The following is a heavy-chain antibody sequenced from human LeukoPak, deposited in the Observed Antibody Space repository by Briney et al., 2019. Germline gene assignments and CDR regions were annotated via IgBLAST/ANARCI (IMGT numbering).Heavy chain of an antibody. CDR3: ARKSPDPPGIAVAGREGIFDY. Sequence: GGSLRLSCAASGFTFSSYAMHWVRQAPGKGLEWVAVISYDGSNKYYADSVKGRFTISRDNSKNTLYLQMNSLRAEDTAVYYCARKSPDPPGIAVAGREGIFDYWGQGTLVTVSS. CDR1: GFTFSSYA. V-gene: IGHV3-30-3*01. J-gene: IGHJ4*02. D-gene: IGHD6-19*01. CDR2: ISYDGSNK.